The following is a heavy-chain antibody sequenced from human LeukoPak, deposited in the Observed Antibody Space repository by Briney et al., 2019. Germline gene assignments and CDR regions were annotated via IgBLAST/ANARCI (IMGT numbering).Heavy chain of an antibody. CDR3: ARRYLNDAFDI. CDR1: GYTFTGYY. CDR2: INPNSGGT. Sequence: ASVKVSCKASGYTFTGYYMHWVRQAPGQGLEWMGWINPNSGGTNYAQKFQGWATMTRDTPISTAYMELSRLRSDDTTVYYCARRYLNDAFDIWGQGTMVTVSS. V-gene: IGHV1-2*04. J-gene: IGHJ3*02. D-gene: IGHD2/OR15-2a*01.